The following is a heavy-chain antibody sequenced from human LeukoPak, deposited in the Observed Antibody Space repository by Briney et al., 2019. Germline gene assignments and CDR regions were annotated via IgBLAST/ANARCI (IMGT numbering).Heavy chain of an antibody. V-gene: IGHV1-8*01. CDR2: MNPNSGNT. CDR1: GYTFTSYD. D-gene: IGHD6-19*01. CDR3: ARILDSAWGELGY. Sequence: ASVTVSFKASGYTFTSYDINWVRQATGQGLEWMGWMNPNSGNTGYAQKFQGRVTMTRNTSISTAYMELNSLRAEDTAVYYCARILDSAWGELGYWGQGTLVTVSS. J-gene: IGHJ4*02.